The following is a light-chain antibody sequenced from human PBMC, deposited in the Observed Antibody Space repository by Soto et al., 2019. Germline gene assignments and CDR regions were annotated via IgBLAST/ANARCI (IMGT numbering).Light chain of an antibody. J-gene: IGLJ3*02. CDR1: SSNIGAGYD. Sequence: QSVLTQPPSVSGAPGQRVTISCTESSSNIGAGYDVHWYQQLPGTAPKLLIYGNSTRPSGVPDRFSGSKSGTSASLAITGLQAEDEADYDFQSYDSSLSGWVFGGGTKLTV. V-gene: IGLV1-40*01. CDR3: QSYDSSLSGWV. CDR2: GNS.